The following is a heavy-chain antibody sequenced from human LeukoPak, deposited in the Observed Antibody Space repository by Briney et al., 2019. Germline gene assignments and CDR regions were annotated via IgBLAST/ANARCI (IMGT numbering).Heavy chain of an antibody. CDR1: GFTFDDYG. CDR3: TSIRVVSGLDYAKDY. V-gene: IGHV3-49*04. D-gene: IGHD3-3*01. Sequence: PGGSLRLSCAASGFTFDDYGLSWVRQAPGKGLEWVGFIRSKAYGGTTEYAASVKGRFTISRDDSKSIAYLQMNSLKTEDTAVYYCTSIRVVSGLDYAKDYWGQGTLVTVSS. J-gene: IGHJ4*02. CDR2: IRSKAYGGTT.